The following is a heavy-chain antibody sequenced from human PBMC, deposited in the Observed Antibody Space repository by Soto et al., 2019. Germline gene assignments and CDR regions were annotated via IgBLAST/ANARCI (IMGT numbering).Heavy chain of an antibody. CDR3: XXXXXXXXXXXVXGWFDP. CDR2: IITLFGTA. CDR1: GGTFNNYA. Sequence: QVQLVQSGAEVKKPGSSVKVSCKASGGTFNNYAINWVRQVPGQGLEWMGGIITLFGTANYAQKFQGRVTIIGEEXXXXXYXXXXXXXXXXXXXXXXXXXXXXXXXXXVXGWFDPWGQGTLVTVSS. V-gene: IGHV1-69*01. J-gene: IGHJ5*02.